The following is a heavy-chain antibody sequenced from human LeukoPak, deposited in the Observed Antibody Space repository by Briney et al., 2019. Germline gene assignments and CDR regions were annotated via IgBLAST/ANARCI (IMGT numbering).Heavy chain of an antibody. CDR1: GFTFNKYT. CDR3: ARGRATRGAKDIVVVPAAMVYFDY. D-gene: IGHD2-2*01. J-gene: IGHJ4*02. V-gene: IGHV4-59*01. CDR2: IYYSGST. Sequence: GSLRLSFAASGFTFNKYTMNWIRQPPGKGLEWIGYIYYSGSTNYNPSLKSRVTISVDTSKNQFSLKLSSVTAADTAVYYCARGRATRGAKDIVVVPAAMVYFDYWGQGTLVTVSS.